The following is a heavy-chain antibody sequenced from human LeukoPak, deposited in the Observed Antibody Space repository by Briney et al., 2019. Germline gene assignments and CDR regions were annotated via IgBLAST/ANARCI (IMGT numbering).Heavy chain of an antibody. Sequence: GGSLRLSCAASGFTFSSYSMNWVRQAPGKGLEWVSYISSSSSTIYYADSVKGRFTISRDNAKNSLYLQMNSLRAEDTAVYYCARERGYGSGSYVYYYYMDVWGKGTTVTISS. CDR1: GFTFSSYS. D-gene: IGHD3-10*01. V-gene: IGHV3-48*01. CDR3: ARERGYGSGSYVYYYYMDV. J-gene: IGHJ6*03. CDR2: ISSSSSTI.